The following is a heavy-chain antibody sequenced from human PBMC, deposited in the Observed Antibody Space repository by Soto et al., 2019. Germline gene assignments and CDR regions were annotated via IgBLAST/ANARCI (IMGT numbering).Heavy chain of an antibody. CDR2: IAPLYGTA. D-gene: IGHD3-10*01. CDR3: AREIRYDGSGIFDS. CDR1: GGTFSRSS. Sequence: QVHLVQSGAEVKKPGSSVKVSCRASGGTFSRSSIAWVRQARGQGLEWMGGIAPLYGTANYAQRLQGRVTMTAHESTGTAYMELSGLRAEDTAVYYCAREIRYDGSGIFDSWGQGTLVIVSA. J-gene: IGHJ4*02. V-gene: IGHV1-69*01.